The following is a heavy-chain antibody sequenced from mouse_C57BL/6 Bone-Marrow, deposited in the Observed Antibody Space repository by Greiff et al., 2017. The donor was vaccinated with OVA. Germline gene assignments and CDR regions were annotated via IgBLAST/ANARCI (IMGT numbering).Heavy chain of an antibody. Sequence: QVQLQESGPELVKPGASVKLSCKASGYAFTSSWMDWVKQRPGKGLEWIGRIVPGSGGTNYNGKFKGKATLTVDKSSNPAYMQLSSLTSEDSALYYCARGPSTLGCDGWGQGSTLTVSS. D-gene: IGHD1-1*01. CDR3: ARGPSTLGCDG. CDR2: IVPGSGGT. J-gene: IGHJ2*01. CDR1: GYAFTSSW. V-gene: IGHV1-82*01.